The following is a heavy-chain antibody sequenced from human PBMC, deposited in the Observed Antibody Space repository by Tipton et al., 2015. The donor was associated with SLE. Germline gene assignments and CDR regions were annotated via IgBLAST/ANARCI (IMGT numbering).Heavy chain of an antibody. CDR2: IYYSGST. CDR1: GGSISSYY. D-gene: IGHD5-12*01. Sequence: TLSLTCTVSGGSISSYYWSWIRQPPGKGLEWIGYIYYSGSTNYNPSLKSRVTISVDTSKNQFSLKLSSVTAADTAVYSCARRLTRYSGYDYFDYWGQGTLVTVSS. J-gene: IGHJ4*02. V-gene: IGHV4-59*08. CDR3: ARRLTRYSGYDYFDY.